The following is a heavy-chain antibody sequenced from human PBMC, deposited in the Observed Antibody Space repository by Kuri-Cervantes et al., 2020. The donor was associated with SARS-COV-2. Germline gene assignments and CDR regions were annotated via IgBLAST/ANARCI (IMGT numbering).Heavy chain of an antibody. D-gene: IGHD3-10*01. Sequence: SETLSLTCTVSGGSISSYYWSWIRQPPGKGLEWIGYIYYSGSTNYNPSLKSRVTISVDTSKNQFSLKLSSVTAADTAVYYCARASLLLWFAPVPGHFDYWGQGTLVTVSS. CDR3: ARASLLLWFAPVPGHFDY. J-gene: IGHJ4*02. V-gene: IGHV4-59*08. CDR1: GGSISSYY. CDR2: IYYSGST.